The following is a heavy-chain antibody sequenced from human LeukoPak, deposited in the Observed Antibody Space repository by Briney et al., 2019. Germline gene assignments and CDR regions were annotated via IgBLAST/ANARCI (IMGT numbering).Heavy chain of an antibody. CDR1: GFTLSSYP. Sequence: GGSLRLSCAAFGFTLSSYPMNWVRQAPGKGLEWVSNVRPGDSARFYADSVRGRFTISRDDAKNSLYLQMNSLRDEDTAVYYCATDSHYAFDFWGLGTLVTVSS. V-gene: IGHV3-48*02. D-gene: IGHD4-17*01. CDR3: ATDSHYAFDF. CDR2: VRPGDSAR. J-gene: IGHJ4*02.